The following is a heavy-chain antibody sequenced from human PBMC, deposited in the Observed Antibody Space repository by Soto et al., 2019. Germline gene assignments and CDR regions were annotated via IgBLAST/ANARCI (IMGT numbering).Heavy chain of an antibody. J-gene: IGHJ4*02. CDR3: ARILIIGTTRGSYFDY. D-gene: IGHD1-20*01. Sequence: TSETLSLTCTVSGGSISSSSYYWGWIRQPPGKGLEWIGSIYYSGSTYYNPSLKSRVTISVDTSKNQFSLKLSSVTAEDTAVYYCARILIIGTTRGSYFDYWGQGTLVTVSS. CDR1: GGSISSSSYY. CDR2: IYYSGST. V-gene: IGHV4-39*01.